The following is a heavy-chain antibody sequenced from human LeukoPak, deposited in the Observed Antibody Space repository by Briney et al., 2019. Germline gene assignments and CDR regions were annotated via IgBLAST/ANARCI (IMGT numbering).Heavy chain of an antibody. CDR1: GFTFSSYW. CDR3: ARDYYDSSGYRVIGY. V-gene: IGHV3-7*01. J-gene: IGHJ4*02. D-gene: IGHD3-22*01. CDR2: IKQDGRAK. Sequence: GGSLRLSCAASGFTFSSYWMSWVRQAPGTGLECVANIKQDGRAKYYVDSVKGRFTISRDNAKNSLYLQMNSLRAEDTAVYYCARDYYDSSGYRVIGYWGQGTLVTVSS.